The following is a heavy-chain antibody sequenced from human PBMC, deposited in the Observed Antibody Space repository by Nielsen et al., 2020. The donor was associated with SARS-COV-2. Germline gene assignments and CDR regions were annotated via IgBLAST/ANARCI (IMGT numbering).Heavy chain of an antibody. CDR2: MFYIGTA. V-gene: IGHV4-61*01. J-gene: IGHJ4*02. D-gene: IGHD5-24*01. Sequence: SETLSLTCTVSGVSVTSGSYFWSWIRQPPWNRLEWIGYMFYIGTANYNPSFQSRVNISVDTSKNQFSLKLSSVTSADTAIYYCARGGYNIYDFDYWGRGTLVTVSS. CDR3: ARGGYNIYDFDY. CDR1: GVSVTSGSYF.